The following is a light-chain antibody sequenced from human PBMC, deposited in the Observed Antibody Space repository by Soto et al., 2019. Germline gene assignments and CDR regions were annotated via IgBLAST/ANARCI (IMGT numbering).Light chain of an antibody. Sequence: DIQISQSPSTLSASVGDRVTITFRASQSISRLLAWYQQKPGKAPNALIYDASTLRSGVPSRFSGGGSGTEFTLTISSLQPDDFATYYCQQYNTSSTFCQVTRLEIK. V-gene: IGKV1-5*01. CDR3: QQYNTSST. J-gene: IGKJ5*01. CDR2: DAS. CDR1: QSISRL.